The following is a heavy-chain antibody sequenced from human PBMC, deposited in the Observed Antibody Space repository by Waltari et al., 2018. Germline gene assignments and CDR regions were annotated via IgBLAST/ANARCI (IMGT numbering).Heavy chain of an antibody. J-gene: IGHJ4*02. V-gene: IGHV4-38-2*01. CDR2: IYNTGST. CDR1: GYSISRGYS. Sequence: QVQLLDLGPGLVKPSYTLSLTCAVSGYSISRGYSWGWIRQPPGKGLECIGNIYNTGSTYYNPSLESRVTISVDTSKNQFSLKLSSVTAADTAVYYCARDRSGYFMDWGQGSLVTVSS. D-gene: IGHD3-3*01. CDR3: ARDRSGYFMD.